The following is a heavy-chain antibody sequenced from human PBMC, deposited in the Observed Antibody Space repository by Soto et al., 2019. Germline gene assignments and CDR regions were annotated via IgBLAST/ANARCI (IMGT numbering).Heavy chain of an antibody. CDR2: IDYNGRA. J-gene: IGHJ4*02. V-gene: IGHV4-59*02. Sequence: QVQLQESGPGLVKPSETLPLTCSVSGGSVTGSCWSWVRQPPGKGLEWIGCIDYNGRAHYNPSLTSRVSMSLDTSNNHFSLKLSSVTAADTAVYYCARCPDHSKVGYWGQGTLVTVSS. CDR1: GGSVTGSC. D-gene: IGHD4-4*01. CDR3: ARCPDHSKVGY.